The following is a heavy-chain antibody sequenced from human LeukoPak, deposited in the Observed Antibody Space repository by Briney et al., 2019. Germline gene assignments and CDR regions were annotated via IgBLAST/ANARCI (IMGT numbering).Heavy chain of an antibody. V-gene: IGHV1-2*02. Sequence: ASVEVSFQASGYTFTRKFVHWVRPAPGQGLEWVGWIDPNSGGTDYAQKFRGRVTMTRDTSTSTAYMDLSSLISDDTAVYYCARDREGLAYFDYWGQGTLVTVSS. J-gene: IGHJ4*02. CDR2: IDPNSGGT. CDR1: GYTFTRKF. D-gene: IGHD3/OR15-3a*01. CDR3: ARDREGLAYFDY.